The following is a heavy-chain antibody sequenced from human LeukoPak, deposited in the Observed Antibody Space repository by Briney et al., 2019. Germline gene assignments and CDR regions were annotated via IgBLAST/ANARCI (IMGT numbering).Heavy chain of an antibody. V-gene: IGHV3-33*03. CDR1: GFTFSSYA. J-gene: IGHJ4*02. CDR2: IWYDGSNK. D-gene: IGHD3-16*01. CDR3: ARGDYVWGLGGPFDY. Sequence: GGSLRLSCAASGFTFSSYAMHWVRQAPGKGLEWVAVIWYDGSNKYYVDSVKGRFTISRDNAKNSLYLQMNSLRAEDTAVYYCARGDYVWGLGGPFDYWGQGTLVTVSS.